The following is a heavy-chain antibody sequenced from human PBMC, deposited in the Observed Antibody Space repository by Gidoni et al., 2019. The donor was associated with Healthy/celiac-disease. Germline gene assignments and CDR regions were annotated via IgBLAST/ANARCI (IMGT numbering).Heavy chain of an antibody. D-gene: IGHD3-22*01. J-gene: IGHJ4*02. CDR2: IYSGGST. Sequence: EVQLVESGGGLIQPGGSLRLSCAASGFTVSSNYMSWVRQAPGQGLGWVSFIYSGGSTYYADSVKGRFTISRDNSKNTLYLQMNSLRAEDTAVYYCAREGDYYDSSGYPGFDYWGQGTLVTVSS. CDR3: AREGDYYDSSGYPGFDY. V-gene: IGHV3-53*01. CDR1: GFTVSSNY.